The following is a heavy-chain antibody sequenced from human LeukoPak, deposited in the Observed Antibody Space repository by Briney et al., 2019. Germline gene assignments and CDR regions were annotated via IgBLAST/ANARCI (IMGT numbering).Heavy chain of an antibody. CDR1: GFTFSSYA. CDR3: ATSITMIVVGESTDY. J-gene: IGHJ4*02. CDR2: ISYDGSNK. V-gene: IGHV3-30-3*01. Sequence: GGSLRLSCAASGFTFSSYAMHWVRQAPGKGLEWVAVISYDGSNKYYADSVKGRFTISRDNSKNTLYLQMNSLRAEDTAVYYCATSITMIVVGESTDYWGQGTLVTVSS. D-gene: IGHD3-22*01.